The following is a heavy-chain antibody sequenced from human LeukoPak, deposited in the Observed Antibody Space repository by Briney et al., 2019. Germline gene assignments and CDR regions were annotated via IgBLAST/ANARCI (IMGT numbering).Heavy chain of an antibody. Sequence: SETLSLTCTVSGGSISSYCWSWIRQPPGKGLEWIGYIYYSGSTNYNPSLKSRVTISVDTSKNQFSLKLSSVTAADTAVYYCARDNRYYDILTGFYYYYGMDVWGQGTTVTVSS. V-gene: IGHV4-59*01. J-gene: IGHJ6*02. CDR1: GGSISSYC. CDR2: IYYSGST. D-gene: IGHD3-9*01. CDR3: ARDNRYYDILTGFYYYYGMDV.